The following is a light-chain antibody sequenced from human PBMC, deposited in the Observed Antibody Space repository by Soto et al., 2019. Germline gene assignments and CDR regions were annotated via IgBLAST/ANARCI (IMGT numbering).Light chain of an antibody. J-gene: IGKJ4*01. Sequence: DIQMTQSPSSLSASVGDRVTITCRASQSISSYLNWYQQKPGKAPKLLIYAASSLQSRVPSRFSGRGSGTDFTLTISRLQPEDFATYYCQQSYSTPLTFGGETKVEIK. CDR3: QQSYSTPLT. V-gene: IGKV1-39*01. CDR1: QSISSY. CDR2: AAS.